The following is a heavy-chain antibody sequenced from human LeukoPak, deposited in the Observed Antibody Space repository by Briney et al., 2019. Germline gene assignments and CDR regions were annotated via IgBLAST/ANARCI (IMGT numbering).Heavy chain of an antibody. D-gene: IGHD1-26*01. Sequence: SQTLSLTCAISGDSVSSNSAAWNWIRQSPSRGLEWLGRTYYRSKWYNDYAVSVKSRITINPDTSKNQFSLQLNSVTPEDTAVYYCASSTPYSGSYYMVDAFDIWAKGQWSPSLQ. J-gene: IGHJ3*02. CDR1: GDSVSSNSAA. CDR3: ASSTPYSGSYYMVDAFDI. V-gene: IGHV6-1*01. CDR2: TYYRSKWYN.